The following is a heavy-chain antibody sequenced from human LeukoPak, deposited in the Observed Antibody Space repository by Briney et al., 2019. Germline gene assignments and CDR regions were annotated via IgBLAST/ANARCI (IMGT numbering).Heavy chain of an antibody. J-gene: IGHJ6*02. D-gene: IGHD6-19*01. CDR2: LNAGNSNT. Sequence: ASVTVSCKASGYTFTSYATHWVRQAPGQRLEWMGWLNAGNSNTKYSPKVQGRVTITRDTSASTAYMELSSLRSEDTAVYYCARSWNSSGWANYYYYGMDVWGQGTTVTVSS. CDR3: ARSWNSSGWANYYYYGMDV. CDR1: GYTFTSYA. V-gene: IGHV1-3*01.